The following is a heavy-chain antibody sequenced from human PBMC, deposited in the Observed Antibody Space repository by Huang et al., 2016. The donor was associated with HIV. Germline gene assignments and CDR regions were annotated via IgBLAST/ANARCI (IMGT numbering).Heavy chain of an antibody. D-gene: IGHD3-9*01. Sequence: QVQLVPSRAEVKKPGASVQVTCKVSEYTLTELSIPWVRQPPGKGLEWMGGVDPEIGETIYAQKFQGRVTMTEDTSTETAFMELSGLRPEDTAVYYCATGFDVFFDFWGQGTLVTVSS. CDR3: ATGFDVFFDF. V-gene: IGHV1-24*01. CDR2: VDPEIGET. CDR1: EYTLTELS. J-gene: IGHJ4*02.